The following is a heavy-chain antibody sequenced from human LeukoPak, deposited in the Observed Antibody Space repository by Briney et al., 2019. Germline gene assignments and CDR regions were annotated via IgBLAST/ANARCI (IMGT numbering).Heavy chain of an antibody. CDR3: AKKGGGVYRENDY. D-gene: IGHD2-8*02. Sequence: GGSLRLSCAASGFTFSNYAMSWVRQAPGKGLEWVSAISNGGGGTYYADSVKGRFTISRDNSKNTLYLQMSSLSAEDTAVYYCAKKGGGVYRENDYWGQGTLVTVSS. V-gene: IGHV3-23*01. J-gene: IGHJ4*02. CDR1: GFTFSNYA. CDR2: ISNGGGGT.